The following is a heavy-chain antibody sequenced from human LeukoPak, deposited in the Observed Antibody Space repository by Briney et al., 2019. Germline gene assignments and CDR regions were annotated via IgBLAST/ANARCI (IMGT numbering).Heavy chain of an antibody. J-gene: IGHJ6*03. V-gene: IGHV3-21*01. D-gene: IGHD3-22*01. CDR1: GLTFNTHN. CDR2: ISDSSTFI. CDR3: ARDHYYDSSGYYYPYYMDV. Sequence: GVTLRLFCATSGLTFNTHNMNCVPQAPAKGLECISYISDSSTFIHCAASVKGRFTISRDNAKNSLYLQMNGLRAEDTAVYFCARDHYYDSSGYYYPYYMDVWGKGTTVTVSS.